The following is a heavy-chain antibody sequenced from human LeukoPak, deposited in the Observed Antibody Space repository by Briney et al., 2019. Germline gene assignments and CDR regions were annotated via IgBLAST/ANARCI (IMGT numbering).Heavy chain of an antibody. CDR2: ISGSGGST. CDR1: GFTFSSYD. Sequence: GGSLRLSCAASGFTFSSYDMSWVRQAPGKGLEWVSTISGSGGSTHYTDSAKGRFTISRDNSKNTLYLQMNSLRAGDTAVYYCAKDRRTDYRGAWYWGQGTLVSVSS. J-gene: IGHJ4*02. V-gene: IGHV3-23*01. D-gene: IGHD6-19*01. CDR3: AKDRRTDYRGAWY.